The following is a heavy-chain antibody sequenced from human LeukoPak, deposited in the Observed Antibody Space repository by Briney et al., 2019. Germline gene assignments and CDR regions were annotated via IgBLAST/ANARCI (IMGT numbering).Heavy chain of an antibody. CDR3: ARQTNWFDV. J-gene: IGHJ5*02. V-gene: IGHV4-59*08. CDR1: GGSISSYY. Sequence: SGTLSLTCTVSGGSISSYYWSWIRQPPGKGLEWIGYIFNSGDTRYNPSLESRVTISLGTSNNQFSLKLSSVTAADTAVYYCARQTNWFDVWGQGILVTVSS. CDR2: IFNSGDT.